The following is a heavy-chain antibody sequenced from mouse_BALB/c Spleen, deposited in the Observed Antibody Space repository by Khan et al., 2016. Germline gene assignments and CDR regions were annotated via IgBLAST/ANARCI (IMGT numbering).Heavy chain of an antibody. CDR1: GFNIKDCY. CDR3: ARGYDGFAY. CDR2: IDPENGNT. J-gene: IGHJ3*01. D-gene: IGHD2-2*01. Sequence: EVQLQQPGAELVRPGALVKLSCKASGFNIKDCYIHWVKQRPEQGLEWIGWIDPENGNTIYGPKFQDKASITADTSSNTVYLQLSSLTSEDTAVYYCARGYDGFAYWGPGTLVTVSA. V-gene: IGHV14-1*02.